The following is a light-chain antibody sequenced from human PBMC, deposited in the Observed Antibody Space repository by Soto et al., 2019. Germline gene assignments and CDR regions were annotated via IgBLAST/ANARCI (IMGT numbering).Light chain of an antibody. J-gene: IGKJ5*01. CDR1: QSVSSY. Sequence: MVVTQSPKNLSLSPGARATLSCRASQSVSSYLAWYQQKPGQAPRLLIYDASDRATGIPGRFSGSGSGTDFTLTISSLEPEDLAVHYCQPHSTWPPITFAQGTRLEIK. V-gene: IGKV3-11*01. CDR2: DAS. CDR3: QPHSTWPPIT.